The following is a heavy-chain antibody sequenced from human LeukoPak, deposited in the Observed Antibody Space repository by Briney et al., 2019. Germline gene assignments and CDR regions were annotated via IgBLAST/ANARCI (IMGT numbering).Heavy chain of an antibody. V-gene: IGHV5-51*01. CDR1: GYSFTSYW. D-gene: IGHD1-26*01. J-gene: IGHJ4*02. CDR2: IYPGDSDT. Sequence: GESLKISCKGSGYSFTSYWIGWVRQMPGKGLEWMRIIYPGDSDTRYSPSFQGQVTISADKSISTAYLQWSSLKASDTAMYYCARLDLKGYYNGRVDYWGQGTLVTVSS. CDR3: ARLDLKGYYNGRVDY.